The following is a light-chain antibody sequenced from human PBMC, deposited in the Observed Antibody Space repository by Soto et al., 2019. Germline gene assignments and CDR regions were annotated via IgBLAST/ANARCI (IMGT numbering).Light chain of an antibody. CDR2: TAS. V-gene: IGKV1-12*01. Sequence: DIQMTQSPSSVSASVGDRVTITCRASQDISNYLAWYQQKPGKAPNLLIYTASSLQSGVPSKFSRSASGTDFTLTISSLQPEVFATYYCQQTNSVPLTFGGGTKVEIK. CDR3: QQTNSVPLT. J-gene: IGKJ4*01. CDR1: QDISNY.